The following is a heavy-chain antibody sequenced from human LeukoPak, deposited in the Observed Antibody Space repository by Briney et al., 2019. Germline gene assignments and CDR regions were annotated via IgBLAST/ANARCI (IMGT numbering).Heavy chain of an antibody. CDR1: GFTVSSNY. Sequence: PGGSLRLSCAASGFTVSSNYMSWVRQAPGNGLEWVSVIYSGGSTYYADSVKGRFTISRDNSKNTLYLQMNSLRAEDTAVYYCARGGCSSTSCHVGYWGQGTLVTVSS. J-gene: IGHJ4*02. V-gene: IGHV3-66*01. CDR3: ARGGCSSTSCHVGY. CDR2: IYSGGST. D-gene: IGHD2-2*01.